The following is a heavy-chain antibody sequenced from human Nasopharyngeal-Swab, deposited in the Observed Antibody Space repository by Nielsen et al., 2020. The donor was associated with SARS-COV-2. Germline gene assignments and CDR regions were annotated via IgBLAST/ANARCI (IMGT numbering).Heavy chain of an antibody. Sequence: GGSLRLSCAASGFTFSSYAMSWVRQAPGKGLEWVSAINGSGGSTYYADSVKGRFTISRDNSKNTLYLQMNSLRAEDTAVYYCAKDLAYCGGDCYSGFDYWGQGTLVTVSS. V-gene: IGHV3-23*01. CDR3: AKDLAYCGGDCYSGFDY. CDR1: GFTFSSYA. D-gene: IGHD2-21*02. J-gene: IGHJ4*02. CDR2: INGSGGST.